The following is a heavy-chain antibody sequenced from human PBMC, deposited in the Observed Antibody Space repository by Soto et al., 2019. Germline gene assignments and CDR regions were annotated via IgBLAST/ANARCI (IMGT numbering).Heavy chain of an antibody. CDR1: GFTFSSYP. CDR3: ARGPITQTSFIDH. CDR2: ISYDGGNQ. D-gene: IGHD1-20*01. V-gene: IGHV3-30-3*01. Sequence: LRLSCEASGFTFSSYPMHWVRQAPGKGLEWVTVISYDGGNQYYADSVKGRFTISRDNSKDTLYLQMHSLRSDDTAVYFCARGPITQTSFIDHWGQGTLVTVSS. J-gene: IGHJ4*02.